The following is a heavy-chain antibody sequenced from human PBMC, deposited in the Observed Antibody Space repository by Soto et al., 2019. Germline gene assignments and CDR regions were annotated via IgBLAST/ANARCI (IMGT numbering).Heavy chain of an antibody. CDR2: IYYSGRT. V-gene: IGHV4-39*01. J-gene: IGHJ4*02. CDR1: GGSVRSSSYY. CDR3: ARHEGGAAADRPLDY. D-gene: IGHD6-13*01. Sequence: QLRLQESGPGLVKSSETLSLTCTVSGGSVRSSSYYWGWIRQPPGKGLEWIASIYYSGRTHNNPALRSPGTMSIGTYTNQFPLKMTSVTAAATAVYYCARHEGGAAADRPLDYWGPGTLVTVSS.